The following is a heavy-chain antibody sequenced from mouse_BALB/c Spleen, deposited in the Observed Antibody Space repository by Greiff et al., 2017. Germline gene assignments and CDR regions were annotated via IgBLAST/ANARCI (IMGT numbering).Heavy chain of an antibody. CDR1: GFTFSSYT. V-gene: IGHV5-6-4*01. CDR3: TRDIDDYYCFDY. CDR2: ISSGGSYT. D-gene: IGHD2-4*01. J-gene: IGHJ2*01. Sequence: EAMLVESGGGLVKPGGSLKLSCAASGFTFSSYTMSWVRQTPEKRLEWVATISSGGSYTYYPDSVKGRFTISRDNAKNTLYLQMSSLKSEDTAMYYCTRDIDDYYCFDYWGQGTTLTVSS.